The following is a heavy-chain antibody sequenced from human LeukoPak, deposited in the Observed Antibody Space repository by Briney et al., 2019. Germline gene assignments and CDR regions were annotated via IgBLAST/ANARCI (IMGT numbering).Heavy chain of an antibody. CDR2: INPSGGST. CDR1: GYTFTSYY. CDR3: ARDASYYYDSSGYPWYFDL. V-gene: IGHV1-46*01. D-gene: IGHD3-22*01. Sequence: ASVKVSCKASGYTFTSYYMHWVRQAPGQGLEWMGIINPSGGSTSYAQKFQGRVTMTRDTSTSTVYMELSSLRSEDTAVYYCARDASYYYDSSGYPWYFDLWGRGTLVTVSS. J-gene: IGHJ2*01.